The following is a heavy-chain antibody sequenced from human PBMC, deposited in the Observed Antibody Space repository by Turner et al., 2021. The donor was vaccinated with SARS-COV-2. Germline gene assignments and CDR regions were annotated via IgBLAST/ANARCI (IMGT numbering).Heavy chain of an antibody. CDR2: IIPIFGTT. J-gene: IGHJ4*02. CDR1: GGTFSSYA. Sequence: QVQLVQSGAGWKRPGSWWRVSCKASGGTFSSYAISWVRQAPGQGLEWMGGIIPIFGTTNYAQKFQGRVTVTADESTSTAYMELSSLRSDDTAVYYCARVSTFDSSGYSVDYWGQGTLVTVSS. CDR3: ARVSTFDSSGYSVDY. D-gene: IGHD3-22*01. V-gene: IGHV1-69*01.